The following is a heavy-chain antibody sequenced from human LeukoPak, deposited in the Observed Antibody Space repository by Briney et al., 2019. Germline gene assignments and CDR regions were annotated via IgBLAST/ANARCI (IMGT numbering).Heavy chain of an antibody. J-gene: IGHJ4*02. V-gene: IGHV3-30*03. Sequence: GRSLRLSCAASGFTFSKNGMHWVRQAPGKGLEWVAVISHDGNNKYYGDSVKGRFTVSRDNSKNTLSLQVNSLRVDDTAIYYCAIYQQQPRLGSDYWGQGTLVTVSS. CDR2: ISHDGNNK. CDR3: AIYQQQPRLGSDY. D-gene: IGHD6-13*01. CDR1: GFTFSKNG.